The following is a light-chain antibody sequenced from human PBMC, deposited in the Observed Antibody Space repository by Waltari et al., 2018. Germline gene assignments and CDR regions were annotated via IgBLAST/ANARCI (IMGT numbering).Light chain of an antibody. V-gene: IGKV3-11*01. CDR2: YAS. CDR1: QSVRSY. CDR3: QQCSDWPRT. Sequence: EIVLTQSPATLSLSPGERATPSCRASQSVRSYLAWYQQKPGQAPRLLIYYASSRATGIPSRFSGSGSGTDFSLTIKSLEPEDFAVYYCQQCSDWPRTFGQGTKVEIK. J-gene: IGKJ1*01.